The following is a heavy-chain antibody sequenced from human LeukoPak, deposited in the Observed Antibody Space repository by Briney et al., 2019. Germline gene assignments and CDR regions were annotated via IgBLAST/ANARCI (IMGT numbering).Heavy chain of an antibody. CDR3: ARGVLRYFDWHLRPTINWFDP. J-gene: IGHJ5*02. Sequence: GGSLRLSCAASGFTFSSYGMHWVRQAPGKGLEWVAFIRYDGSNKYYADSVKGRFIISRDNSKNTVYLQMNSLRADDTAVYYCARGVLRYFDWHLRPTINWFDPWGQGTLVTVSS. D-gene: IGHD3-9*01. CDR1: GFTFSSYG. CDR2: IRYDGSNK. V-gene: IGHV3-30*02.